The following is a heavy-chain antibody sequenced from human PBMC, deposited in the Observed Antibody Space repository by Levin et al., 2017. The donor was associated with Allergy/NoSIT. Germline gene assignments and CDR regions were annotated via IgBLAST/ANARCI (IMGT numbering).Heavy chain of an antibody. Sequence: GASVKVSCVASGFTFSSQAMSWVRQAPGKGLEWVSTITAGGGNTYYADSVKGRFTISGDISRNTVYLQMNSLRAEDTAIYYCAKRGETRPTVAGNYFDYWGQGTLVTVSS. CDR1: GFTFSSQA. J-gene: IGHJ4*02. CDR2: ITAGGGNT. CDR3: AKRGETRPTVAGNYFDY. D-gene: IGHD6-19*01. V-gene: IGHV3-23*01.